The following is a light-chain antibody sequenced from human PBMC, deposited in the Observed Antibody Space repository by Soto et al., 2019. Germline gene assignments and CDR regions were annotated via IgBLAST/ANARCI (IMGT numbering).Light chain of an antibody. CDR2: ANS. CDR3: QSYDSSLSGCV. Sequence: QSVLTQPPSVSGAPGQRVTISCTGSSSNIGTDYGVHWYQQLPGTAPKLLIDANSNRPSGVPDRFSGSKSGTSASLAIAGLQAEDEADYYCQSYDSSLSGCVFGTGTKLTVL. V-gene: IGLV1-40*01. J-gene: IGLJ1*01. CDR1: SSNIGTDYG.